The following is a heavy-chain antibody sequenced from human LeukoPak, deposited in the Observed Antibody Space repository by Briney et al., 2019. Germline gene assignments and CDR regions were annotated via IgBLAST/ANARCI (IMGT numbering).Heavy chain of an antibody. CDR2: INWNGGRT. J-gene: IGHJ3*01. D-gene: IGHD4-23*01. V-gene: IGHV3-20*04. Sequence: PGGSLRLSCEGSGFTFDDYGMSWVRQLPGKGLEWVSGINWNGGRTGYAESLRGRFTISRDNAKRSLFLQMDNLRVDDTALYYCARDLHINVVTPGSTGLDSWGQGTMVIVSS. CDR1: GFTFDDYG. CDR3: ARDLHINVVTPGSTGLDS.